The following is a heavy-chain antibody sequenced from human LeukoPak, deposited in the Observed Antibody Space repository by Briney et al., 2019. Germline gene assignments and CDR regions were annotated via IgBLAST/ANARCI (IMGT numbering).Heavy chain of an antibody. D-gene: IGHD3-3*01. CDR1: GFTFSNYA. V-gene: IGHV3-23*01. J-gene: IGHJ4*02. CDR2: ISSTVINT. Sequence: PGGSLRLSCAASGFTFSNYAMTWVRQAPGKGLEWVSSISSTVINTYNADSVKGRFIISRDNSKNTLYLQMNSLRADDTAIYYCAKGTVRFLEWSQRGYFDYWGQGILVTVSS. CDR3: AKGTVRFLEWSQRGYFDY.